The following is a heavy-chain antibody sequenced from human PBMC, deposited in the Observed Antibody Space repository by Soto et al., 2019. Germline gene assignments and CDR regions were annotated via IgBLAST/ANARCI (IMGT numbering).Heavy chain of an antibody. D-gene: IGHD2-8*01. J-gene: IGHJ5*02. V-gene: IGHV4-61*01. CDR3: ARGKGYCANGVCYSWFDP. CDR2: IFYTGST. CDR1: GGSVTSGIYY. Sequence: KTSETLSLTCSVSGGSVTSGIYYWTWIRQPPGKGLEWIGHIFYTGSTTYSPSLKSRVTISVETSKNQLSLKLESATTADTALYYCARGKGYCANGVCYSWFDPWGQGTLVTVSS.